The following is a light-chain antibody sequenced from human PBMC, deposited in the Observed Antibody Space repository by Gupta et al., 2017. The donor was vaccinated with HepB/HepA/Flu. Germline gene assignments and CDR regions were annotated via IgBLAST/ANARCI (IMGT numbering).Light chain of an antibody. V-gene: IGKV1-39*01. CDR2: AAS. CDR1: QSISSY. J-gene: IGKJ2*01. Sequence: DIQMTQSPSSLSASVGDRVTITCRASQSISSYLNWYQQKPGKAPKLLIYAASSLQSGVPSRFSGSGSGTDFTLTTSRLQPEDFATYYCQQSDSTLPIFGQGTKLEIK. CDR3: QQSDSTLPI.